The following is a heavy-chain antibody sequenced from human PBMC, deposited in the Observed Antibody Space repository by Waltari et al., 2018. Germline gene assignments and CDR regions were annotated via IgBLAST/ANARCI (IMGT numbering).Heavy chain of an antibody. Sequence: QMQLQVSGPGLVMPSQTLSLTCTVSGGSISCGCYYWRWIRQPAGKGLEWSGRIETSGSTNYNPSLKSRVTISVDTSKNQFSLKLSSVTAADTAVYYCARELGEIVVVPAAMDAFDIWGQGTMVTVSS. J-gene: IGHJ3*02. D-gene: IGHD2-2*01. CDR2: IETSGST. V-gene: IGHV4-61*02. CDR3: ARELGEIVVVPAAMDAFDI. CDR1: GGSISCGCYY.